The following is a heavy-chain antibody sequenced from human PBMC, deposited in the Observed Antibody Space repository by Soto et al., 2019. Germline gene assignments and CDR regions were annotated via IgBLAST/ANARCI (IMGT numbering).Heavy chain of an antibody. Sequence: QVQLQESGPGLVKPSETLSLTCTVSGGSISSYYWSWIRQPPGKGLEWIGYIYYSGSTNYNPSLKSRVTISVDTAKNQFSLKLSSVTAADTAVYHCARGGYYYNSSGLQHWGQGTLVTVSS. CDR2: IYYSGST. CDR3: ARGGYYYNSSGLQH. CDR1: GGSISSYY. J-gene: IGHJ1*01. D-gene: IGHD3-22*01. V-gene: IGHV4-59*01.